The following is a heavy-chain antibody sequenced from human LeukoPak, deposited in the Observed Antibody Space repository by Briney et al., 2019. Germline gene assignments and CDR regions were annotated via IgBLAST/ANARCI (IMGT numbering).Heavy chain of an antibody. CDR3: ARDRITMVRGVLTYYYYYGMDV. V-gene: IGHV3-66*01. Sequence: GGSLRLSCAASGFTVSSNYMSWVRQAPGKGLEWVSVIYSGGSTYYADSVKGRFTISRDNSKNTLYLQMNSLRAEDTTVYYCARDRITMVRGVLTYYYYYGMDVWGQGTTVTVSS. CDR1: GFTVSSNY. CDR2: IYSGGST. D-gene: IGHD3-10*01. J-gene: IGHJ6*02.